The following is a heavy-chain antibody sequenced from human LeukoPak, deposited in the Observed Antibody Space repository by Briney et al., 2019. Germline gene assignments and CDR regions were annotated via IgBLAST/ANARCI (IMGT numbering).Heavy chain of an antibody. D-gene: IGHD3-22*01. Sequence: VASVKVSCKHTFTGHNIHWLRQAPGQGLEWVGWINPTSGVTNYAQKFQGRVTMTRDTSISTAYMDLSRLTSDDAALYYCVVSVQAAAIPALDCWGQGTPVTVSP. CDR2: INPTSGVT. J-gene: IGHJ4*02. V-gene: IGHV1-2*02. CDR3: VVSVQAAAIPALDC. CDR1: TFTGHN.